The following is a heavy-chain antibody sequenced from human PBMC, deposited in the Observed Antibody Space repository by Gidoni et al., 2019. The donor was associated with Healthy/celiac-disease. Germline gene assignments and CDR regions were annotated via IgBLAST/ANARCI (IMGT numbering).Heavy chain of an antibody. Sequence: EVQLVESGGGLVQPGRSLRLSCTASGFPFGDYVMSWFCQAPGKVMEWLCFFRINSYGVTTEYAASLKGRFTISRDYSKSIAYLQMNSLKTEDTAVYYCTPRCYYDSSGYLFDYWGQGTLVTVSS. V-gene: IGHV3-49*03. D-gene: IGHD3-22*01. CDR3: TPRCYYDSSGYLFDY. J-gene: IGHJ4*02. CDR1: GFPFGDYV. CDR2: FRINSYGVTT.